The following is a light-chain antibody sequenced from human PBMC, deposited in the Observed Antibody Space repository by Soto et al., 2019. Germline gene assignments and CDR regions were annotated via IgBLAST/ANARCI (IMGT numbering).Light chain of an antibody. CDR2: GAS. CDR1: QSVSTNY. V-gene: IGKV3-20*01. CDR3: QQYHSSPWT. Sequence: EIVLTQSPGTLSLSPGERATLSCRASQSVSTNYLAWYQQKPGQAPRLLIYGASSRATGIPDRFSGSGSGTDFTLTISRLEAEDFAVFYCQQYHSSPWTFGQGTMVEIK. J-gene: IGKJ1*01.